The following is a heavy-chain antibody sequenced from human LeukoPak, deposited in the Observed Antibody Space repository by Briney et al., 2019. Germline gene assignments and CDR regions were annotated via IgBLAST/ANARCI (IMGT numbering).Heavy chain of an antibody. CDR1: GYTFTGYY. CDR2: INPNSGGT. CDR3: ARDEPTYYYDSSGYYPFDY. Sequence: ASVKVSCKASGYTFTGYYMHWVRQAPGQGLEWMGLINPNSGGTNYAQKFQGRVTMTRDTSISTAYMELSRLRSDDTAVYYCARDEPTYYYDSSGYYPFDYWGQGTLVTVSS. D-gene: IGHD3-22*01. J-gene: IGHJ4*02. V-gene: IGHV1-2*02.